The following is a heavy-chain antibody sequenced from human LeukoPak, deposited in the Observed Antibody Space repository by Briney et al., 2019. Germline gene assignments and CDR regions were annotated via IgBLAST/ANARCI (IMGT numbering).Heavy chain of an antibody. Sequence: PSETLSLTCTVSAGPISSYYWSWIRHPPGKGLEWIGSIYYSGSTNYNPSLKSRVTISVDTSKTQCSLKLSSVTAADTAVYYCARDRGVVVTHYYYYYYGMDVWGQGTTVTVSS. D-gene: IGHD2-21*02. J-gene: IGHJ6*02. CDR2: IYYSGST. CDR1: AGPISSYY. V-gene: IGHV4-59*01. CDR3: ARDRGVVVTHYYYYYYGMDV.